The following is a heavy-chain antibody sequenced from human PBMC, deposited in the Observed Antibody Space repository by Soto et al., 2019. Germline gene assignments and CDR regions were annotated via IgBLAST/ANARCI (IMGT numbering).Heavy chain of an antibody. CDR1: GYTFTSYY. CDR2: INPSGGST. Sequence: QVQLVQSGAEVKKPGASVKVSCKASGYTFTSYYMHWVRQAPGQGLEWMGIINPSGGSTSYAQKFQGRVTMTRNTSTSPVYKELSSLRSEDTAVYYCASGKGPLHVYCDYEYYYYYSYMDVWGKGTTVTVSS. J-gene: IGHJ6*03. D-gene: IGHD4-17*01. V-gene: IGHV1-46*03. CDR3: ASGKGPLHVYCDYEYYYYYSYMDV.